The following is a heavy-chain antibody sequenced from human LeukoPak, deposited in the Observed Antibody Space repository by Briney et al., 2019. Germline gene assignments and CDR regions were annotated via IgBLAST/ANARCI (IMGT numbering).Heavy chain of an antibody. CDR3: ARSNTRYITWYYYGMDV. CDR1: GFTFSSYA. V-gene: IGHV3-30*04. Sequence: PGGSLRLSCAASGFTFSSYAMHWVRQAPGKGLEWVAVISYDGSNKYYADSVKGRFTISRDNSKNTLYLQMNSLRAEDTAEYYCARSNTRYITWYYYGMDVWGQGITVTVPS. D-gene: IGHD3-10*01. J-gene: IGHJ6*02. CDR2: ISYDGSNK.